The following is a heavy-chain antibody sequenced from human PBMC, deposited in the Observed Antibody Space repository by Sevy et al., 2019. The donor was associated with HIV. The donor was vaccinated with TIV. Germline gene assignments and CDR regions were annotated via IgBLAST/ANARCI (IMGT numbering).Heavy chain of an antibody. J-gene: IGHJ4*02. CDR3: CGPPNYFSNCFLFYFFDY. CDR2: IYSSGST. V-gene: IGHV4-39*03. D-gene: IGHD3-10*02. CDR1: GGSISSSSYY. Sequence: SETLSLTCTVSGGSISSSSYYWGWIRQPPGKGLEWIGSIYSSGSTYYKSSLKSRIAISVDASRNQFSLKLNSVTAAGPAVFLCCGPPNYFSNCFLFYFFDYLGQGTLVTVSS.